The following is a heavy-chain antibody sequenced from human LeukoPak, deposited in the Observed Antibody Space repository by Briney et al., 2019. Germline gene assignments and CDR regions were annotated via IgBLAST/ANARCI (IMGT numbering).Heavy chain of an antibody. CDR1: GASISNYY. V-gene: IGHV4-4*07. CDR2: IYTSGST. Sequence: PSETLSLTCTVSGASISNYYWSWIRQPAGKGLEWIWRIYTSGSTNYNPSLKSRVTMSVDTSKNQFSLKLSSVTAADTAVYYCARMNQLVDYASGSADNWFDPWGQGTLVTVSS. J-gene: IGHJ5*02. CDR3: ARMNQLVDYASGSADNWFDP. D-gene: IGHD3-10*01.